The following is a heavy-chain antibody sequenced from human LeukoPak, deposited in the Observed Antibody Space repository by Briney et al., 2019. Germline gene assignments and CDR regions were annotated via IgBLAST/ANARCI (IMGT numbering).Heavy chain of an antibody. V-gene: IGHV3-21*01. D-gene: IGHD3-10*01. CDR2: IGSSSSYI. J-gene: IGHJ4*02. Sequence: GGSLRLSCAASGFTFSSYWMNWVRQAPGKGLEWVSSIGSSSSYIYYADSVKGRFTISRDNARNSLYLQMNSLRAEDTAVYYCARVRGGSGSYWVSEYYFDYWGQGTLVTVSS. CDR1: GFTFSSYW. CDR3: ARVRGGSGSYWVSEYYFDY.